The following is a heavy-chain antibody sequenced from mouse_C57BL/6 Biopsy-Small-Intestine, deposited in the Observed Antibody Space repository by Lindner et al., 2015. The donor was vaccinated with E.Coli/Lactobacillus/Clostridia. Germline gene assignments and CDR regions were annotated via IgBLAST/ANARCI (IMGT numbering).Heavy chain of an antibody. D-gene: IGHD2-1*01. J-gene: IGHJ4*01. Sequence: VQLQESGAELMKPGASVKLSCKATGYTFTGYWIEWVKRRPGHGLEWIGEILPGTDSTNFNEKFKGKASFTADTSSNTAYIQLSSLTTEDSAIYYCARRSGNPYLMDYWGQGTSVTVSS. CDR1: GYTFTGYW. CDR3: ARRSGNPYLMDY. V-gene: IGHV1-9*01. CDR2: ILPGTDST.